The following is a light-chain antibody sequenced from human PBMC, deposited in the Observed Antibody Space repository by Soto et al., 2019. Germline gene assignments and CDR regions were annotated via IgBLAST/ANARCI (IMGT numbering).Light chain of an antibody. Sequence: DIRMTQSPSSLSASVGDRVTITCRASQSISTYLSWYQQKPGKAPRLLIHGATRLQSGAPSRFTGSGSGTEFTLTISSLQPEDFATYSCQQSYSNPPTFALGTKVDIK. CDR1: QSISTY. CDR2: GAT. CDR3: QQSYSNPPT. J-gene: IGKJ2*01. V-gene: IGKV1-39*01.